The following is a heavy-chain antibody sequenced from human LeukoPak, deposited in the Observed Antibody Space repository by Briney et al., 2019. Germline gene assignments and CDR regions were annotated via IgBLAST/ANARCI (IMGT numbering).Heavy chain of an antibody. CDR2: ISAYNGNT. CDR1: GYTFISYG. V-gene: IGHV1-18*01. CDR3: ARVKSSSYYFDY. D-gene: IGHD6-6*01. Sequence: ASVKVSCKASGYTFISYGISWMRQAPGQGLEWMGWISAYNGNTNYAQKLQGRVTMTTDTSTSTAYMELRSLRSDDTAVYYCARVKSSSYYFDYWGQGTVATVSS. J-gene: IGHJ4*02.